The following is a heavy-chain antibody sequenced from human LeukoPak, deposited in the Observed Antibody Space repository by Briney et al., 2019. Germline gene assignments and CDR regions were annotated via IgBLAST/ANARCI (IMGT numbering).Heavy chain of an antibody. J-gene: IGHJ5*02. CDR3: ARDQSSSWYVAWFDP. Sequence: GGSLRLSCAASGFTFSTYRMNWVRQAPGKGLEWVANIKQDGSDKYYVDSVKGRFTISRDNAKNSLYLQMNSLRVEDTAVYYCARDQSSSWYVAWFDPWGQGTLVTVSS. V-gene: IGHV3-7*01. D-gene: IGHD6-13*01. CDR1: GFTFSTYR. CDR2: IKQDGSDK.